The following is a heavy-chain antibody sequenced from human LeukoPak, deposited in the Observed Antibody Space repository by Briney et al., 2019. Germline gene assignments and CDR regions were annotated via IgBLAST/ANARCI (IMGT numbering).Heavy chain of an antibody. CDR3: TIYSGSFHDAFDI. Sequence: QPGGSLRLSCAASGFTFSGSAMHWVRQASGKGLEWVGHIRSKANSFATAYGVSVKGRFAIPRDDSKNTAYLQMSILKPEDTAVYYCTIYSGSFHDAFDIWGHGKMVTVSS. V-gene: IGHV3-73*01. D-gene: IGHD1-26*01. CDR2: IRSKANSFAT. J-gene: IGHJ3*02. CDR1: GFTFSGSA.